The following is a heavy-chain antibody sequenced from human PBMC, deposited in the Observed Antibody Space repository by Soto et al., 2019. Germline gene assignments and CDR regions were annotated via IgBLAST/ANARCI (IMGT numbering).Heavy chain of an antibody. CDR1: GGSVSSGDYY. CDR2: IYYSGRT. J-gene: IGHJ6*02. Sequence: QVQLQESGPGLVKPSQTLSLTCTVSGGSVSSGDYYWSWIRQPPGKGLEWIGYIYYSGRTYYNPSLKSRVTISVDRSENRCSLRLNSVTAADTAVYYCARVGGLVAVPHYYYAMDVWGQGTTVTVSS. CDR3: ARVGGLVAVPHYYYAMDV. V-gene: IGHV4-30-4*01. D-gene: IGHD3-10*01.